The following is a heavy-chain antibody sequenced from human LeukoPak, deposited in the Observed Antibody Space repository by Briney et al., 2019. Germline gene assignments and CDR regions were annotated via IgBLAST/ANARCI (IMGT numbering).Heavy chain of an antibody. J-gene: IGHJ4*02. Sequence: GGSLRLSCAASGFSFSDYYMRWVRQATEKRLEWISYITNSGSTIYYAESVKGRFTISRDDAKNSLYLQMNNLRAEDTAVYYCARDRDCGTTTYSVDYWGQGTLVTVSS. CDR2: ITNSGSTI. D-gene: IGHD2-21*01. CDR3: ARDRDCGTTTYSVDY. CDR1: GFSFSDYY. V-gene: IGHV3-11*01.